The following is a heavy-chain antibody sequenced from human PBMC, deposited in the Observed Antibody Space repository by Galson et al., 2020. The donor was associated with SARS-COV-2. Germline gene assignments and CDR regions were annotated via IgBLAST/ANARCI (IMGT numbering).Heavy chain of an antibody. D-gene: IGHD3-9*01. CDR2: IYHSLST. CDR3: AREDASNYDILTGYYRAYYFDY. CDR1: GYSISSGYY. Sequence: ASETLSLTCTVSGYSISSGYYWGWIRQPPGKGLEWIGSIYHSLSTYYNPSLKSRVTISVDTSKNQFSLKLSSVTAADTAVYYCAREDASNYDILTGYYRAYYFDYWGQGTLVTVSS. J-gene: IGHJ4*02. V-gene: IGHV4-38-2*02.